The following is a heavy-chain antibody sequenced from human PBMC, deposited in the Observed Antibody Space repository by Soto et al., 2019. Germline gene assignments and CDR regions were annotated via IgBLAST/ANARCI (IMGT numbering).Heavy chain of an antibody. CDR2: ISPNNGNT. CDR1: GYTFIHYG. V-gene: IGHV1-18*01. CDR3: ARDTDILSNYYTWFDP. J-gene: IGHJ5*02. Sequence: GASVKVSCKASGYTFIHYGISWVRQAPGQGLEWMGWISPNNGNTNYAQQFRGRVTMTTDTSTTTVYMELRSLRSDDTAVYYCARDTDILSNYYTWFDPWGQGTLVTVSS. D-gene: IGHD3-9*01.